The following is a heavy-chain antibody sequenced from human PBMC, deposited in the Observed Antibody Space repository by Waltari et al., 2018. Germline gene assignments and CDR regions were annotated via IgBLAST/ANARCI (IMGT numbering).Heavy chain of an antibody. CDR1: GGSTGLYF. J-gene: IGHJ5*02. V-gene: IGHV4-4*07. D-gene: IGHD6-13*01. Sequence: QMQLQESGPGLVKPSETLSLTCTASGGSTGLYFWAWIRQPAGKGLEYIGRIHSSGTTSFNPSLRSRVSMSVDTSANQFSLKLTSVTAADTAVYYCARIIGTNWFDPWGQGTLVTVSS. CDR3: ARIIGTNWFDP. CDR2: IHSSGTT.